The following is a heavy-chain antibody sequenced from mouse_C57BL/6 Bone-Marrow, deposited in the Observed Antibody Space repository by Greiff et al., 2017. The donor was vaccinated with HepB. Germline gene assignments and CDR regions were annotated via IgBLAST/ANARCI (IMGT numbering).Heavy chain of an antibody. Sequence: ESGPGMVKPSQSLSLTCTVTGYSITSGYDWHWIRHFPGNKLEWMGYISYSGSTNYNPSLKSRISITHDTSKNHFFLKLNSVTTEDTATYYCARGGSSYAMDYWGQGTSVTVSS. CDR3: ARGGSSYAMDY. CDR1: GYSITSGYD. CDR2: ISYSGST. D-gene: IGHD1-1*01. J-gene: IGHJ4*01. V-gene: IGHV3-1*01.